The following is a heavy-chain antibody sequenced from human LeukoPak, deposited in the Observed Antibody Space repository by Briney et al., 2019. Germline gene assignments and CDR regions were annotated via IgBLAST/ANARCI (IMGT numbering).Heavy chain of an antibody. CDR3: AKVRPTTVTINWFDP. J-gene: IGHJ5*02. CDR2: IKQDGSEK. Sequence: GGSLRLSCAASGFTFSSYWMSWVRQAPGKGLEWVANIKQDGSEKYYVDSVKGRFTISRDNAKNSLYLQMNSLRAEDTAVYYCAKVRPTTVTINWFDPWGQGTLVTVSS. CDR1: GFTFSSYW. V-gene: IGHV3-7*01. D-gene: IGHD4-17*01.